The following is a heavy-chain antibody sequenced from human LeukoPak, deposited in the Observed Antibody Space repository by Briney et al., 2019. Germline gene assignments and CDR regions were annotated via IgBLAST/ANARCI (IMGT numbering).Heavy chain of an antibody. CDR3: ARVDYGDYRFDY. D-gene: IGHD4-17*01. J-gene: IGHJ4*02. V-gene: IGHV4-31*03. Sequence: SETLSLTCTVSGGSISSGGYYWSWIRQHPGKGLEWIGYIYYSGSTYYNPSLKSRITISVDTSKNQFSLKLSSVTAADTAVYYCARVDYGDYRFDYWGQGTLVTVSS. CDR2: IYYSGST. CDR1: GGSISSGGYY.